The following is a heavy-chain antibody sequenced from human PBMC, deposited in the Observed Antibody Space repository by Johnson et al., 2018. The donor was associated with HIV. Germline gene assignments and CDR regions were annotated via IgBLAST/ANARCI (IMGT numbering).Heavy chain of an antibody. CDR2: INWNGGNT. J-gene: IGHJ3*02. Sequence: VQLVESGGGVVRPGGSLRLACAATGFTFDDYGMSWVRQGPGKGLEWVSGINWNGGNTDFADAVKGRFKVSRDNAKNSLYLQMNSLRAEDTAVYYCAREFRLGYPPQIDAFDIWGQGTMVTVSS. D-gene: IGHD3-9*01. V-gene: IGHV3-20*04. CDR1: GFTFDDYG. CDR3: AREFRLGYPPQIDAFDI.